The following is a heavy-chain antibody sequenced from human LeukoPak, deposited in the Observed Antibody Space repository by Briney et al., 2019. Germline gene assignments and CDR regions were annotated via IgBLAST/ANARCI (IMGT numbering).Heavy chain of an antibody. CDR3: VKDIEAVAGTWWFDP. J-gene: IGHJ5*02. CDR1: GFTFSNAW. Sequence: PGGSLRLSCAASGFTFSNAWMSWVRQAPGKGLEWVGRIKSKTDGGTTDYAAPVKGRFTISRDNSKNTLYLQMSSLRAEDTAVYYCVKDIEAVAGTWWFDPWGQGTLVTVSS. CDR2: IKSKTDGGTT. D-gene: IGHD6-19*01. V-gene: IGHV3-15*05.